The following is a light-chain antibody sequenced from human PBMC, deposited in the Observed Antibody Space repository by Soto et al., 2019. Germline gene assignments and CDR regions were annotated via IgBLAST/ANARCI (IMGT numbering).Light chain of an antibody. CDR2: YAS. J-gene: IGKJ4*01. CDR3: QQYDDLPLT. V-gene: IGKV1-33*01. CDR1: QDINNY. Sequence: DIQMTQSPSFLSASVGDRVTITCQASQDINNYLSWYQQKPGKAPKLLIYYASNLETGVPPRFIGSGSGTDFTFTISSLQPEDIARYFCQQYDDLPLTFGGGTKVDIK.